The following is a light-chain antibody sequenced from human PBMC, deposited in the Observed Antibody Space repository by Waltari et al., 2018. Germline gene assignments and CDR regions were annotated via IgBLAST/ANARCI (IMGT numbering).Light chain of an antibody. CDR2: DKD. CDR3: QSYDTTLRGSI. J-gene: IGLJ2*01. Sequence: QSVLTQPPSLSGAPGQRVTFSCTGSSSNIGAGYYVHWYQQLPGTAPKLLIYDKDNGPSGVPDRFSGSKSGTSASLAITGLQAEDEADYYCQSYDTTLRGSIFGGGTKLTVL. CDR1: SSNIGAGYY. V-gene: IGLV1-40*01.